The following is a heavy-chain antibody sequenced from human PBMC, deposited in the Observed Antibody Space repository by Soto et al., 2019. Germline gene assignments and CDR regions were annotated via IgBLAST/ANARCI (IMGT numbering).Heavy chain of an antibody. CDR3: ARDRMITFGGVIVYYDGMDV. D-gene: IGHD3-16*02. V-gene: IGHV1-3*01. CDR2: INAGNGNT. Sequence: QVQLVQSGAEVKKPGASVKVSCKASGYTFTSYAMHWVRQAPGQRLEWMGWINAGNGNTKYSQKFQGRVTITRDTSASTAYMELSSLRSEDTAVYYCARDRMITFGGVIVYYDGMDVWGQGTTVTVSS. CDR1: GYTFTSYA. J-gene: IGHJ6*02.